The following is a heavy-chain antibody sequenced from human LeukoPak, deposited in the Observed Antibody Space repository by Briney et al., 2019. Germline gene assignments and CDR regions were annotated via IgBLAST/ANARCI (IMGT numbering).Heavy chain of an antibody. CDR2: INHSGST. Sequence: SETLSPTCAVYGGSFSGYYWSWIRQPPGKGLEWIGEINHSGSTNYNPTLKRRVTISVDTSNHQFSLKLSSVTAADTAVYYCAREDTAMVNDYWGQGTLVTVSS. J-gene: IGHJ4*02. D-gene: IGHD5-18*01. V-gene: IGHV4-34*01. CDR1: GGSFSGYY. CDR3: AREDTAMVNDY.